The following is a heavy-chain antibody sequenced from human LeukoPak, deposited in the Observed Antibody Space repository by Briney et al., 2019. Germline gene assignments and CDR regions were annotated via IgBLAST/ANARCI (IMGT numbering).Heavy chain of an antibody. CDR1: GFTFGTNG. J-gene: IGHJ6*03. V-gene: IGHV3-30*02. Sequence: GGSRRLSCEASGFTFGTNGMHWVRQAPGKGLEGVAYIQYDGSNEQYADSVKGRFSISRDSSKNTLYLQMNSLRAEDTAVYYCAKDRCSNGIGCYYYYMDVWGKGTTVTISS. CDR3: AKDRCSNGIGCYYYYMDV. D-gene: IGHD2-8*01. CDR2: IQYDGSNE.